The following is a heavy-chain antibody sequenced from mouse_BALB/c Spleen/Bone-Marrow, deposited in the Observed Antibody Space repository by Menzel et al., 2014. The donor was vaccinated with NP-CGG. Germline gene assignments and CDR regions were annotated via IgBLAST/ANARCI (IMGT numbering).Heavy chain of an antibody. CDR2: ISYDGSN. Sequence: EVKLVESGPGLVKPSRSLSLTCSVTGYSITSGYYWNWIRQFPGNKLEWMGYISYDGSNNYNPSLKNRISITRDTSKNQFFLKLSSVTTEDTATYYCAREGGSLWYFDVWGAGTTVTVSS. V-gene: IGHV3-6*02. CDR1: GYSITSGYY. J-gene: IGHJ1*01. CDR3: AREGGSLWYFDV.